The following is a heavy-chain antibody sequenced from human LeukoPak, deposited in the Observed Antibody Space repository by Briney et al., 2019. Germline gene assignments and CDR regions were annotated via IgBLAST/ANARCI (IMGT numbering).Heavy chain of an antibody. CDR1: GGSISGSSYY. CDR3: ARVTVGASWFDY. J-gene: IGHJ4*02. CDR2: IYYSGST. D-gene: IGHD1-26*01. Sequence: SETLSLTCTVSGGSISGSSYYWGWIRQPPGKGLEWIGSIYYSGSTYYNPSLKSRVTISVDTSKNQFSLKLNSVTATDTAVYYGARVTVGASWFDYGGQGPLATVSS. V-gene: IGHV4-39*02.